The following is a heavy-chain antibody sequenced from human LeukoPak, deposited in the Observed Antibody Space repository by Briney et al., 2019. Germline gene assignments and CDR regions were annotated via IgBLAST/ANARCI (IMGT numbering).Heavy chain of an antibody. J-gene: IGHJ5*02. D-gene: IGHD5-18*01. CDR3: ARHLRGYSYGYDNLVWFDP. Sequence: PSETLSLTCTVSGGSISSYYWSWIRQPPGKGLEWIGSIYYSGSTYYNPSLKSRVTISVDTSKNQFSLKLSSVTAADTAVYYCARHLRGYSYGYDNLVWFDPWGQGTLVTVSS. CDR2: IYYSGST. V-gene: IGHV4-39*01. CDR1: GGSISSYY.